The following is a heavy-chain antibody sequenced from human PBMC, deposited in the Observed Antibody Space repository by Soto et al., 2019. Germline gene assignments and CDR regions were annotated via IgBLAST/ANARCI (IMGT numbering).Heavy chain of an antibody. Sequence: QVTVKESGPVLVKPTETLTLTCTVSGFSLSNAGLGVSWIRQPPGKALEWLAHIFSNDEKSYSTSLKSRLTISKGTSKSQVVLTMTNMDPVDTATYYWASTYSSSWYWFDPWGQGTLVTVSS. CDR3: ASTYSSSWYWFDP. J-gene: IGHJ5*02. D-gene: IGHD6-13*01. V-gene: IGHV2-26*04. CDR1: GFSLSNAGLG. CDR2: IFSNDEK.